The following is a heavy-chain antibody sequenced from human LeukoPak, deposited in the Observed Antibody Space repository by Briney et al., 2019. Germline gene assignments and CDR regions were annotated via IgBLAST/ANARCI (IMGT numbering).Heavy chain of an antibody. CDR3: ARSGLLCSGGSCYLGFDY. CDR2: IYHSGST. Sequence: SETLSLTCAVSGGSISSSNWWSWVRQPPGKGLEWIGEIYHSGSTNYNPSLKSRVTISVDKSKNQFSLKLSSVTAADTAVYYCARSGLLCSGGSCYLGFDYWGQGTLVTVSS. J-gene: IGHJ4*02. D-gene: IGHD2-15*01. V-gene: IGHV4-4*02. CDR1: GGSISSSNW.